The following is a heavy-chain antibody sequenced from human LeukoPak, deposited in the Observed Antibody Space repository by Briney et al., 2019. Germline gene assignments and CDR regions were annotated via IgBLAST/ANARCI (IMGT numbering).Heavy chain of an antibody. J-gene: IGHJ5*02. CDR2: IKQDGSEK. V-gene: IGHV3-7*01. Sequence: GGSLRRSCAASGYTISSYWMRWVRQAPGKGLEWVANIKQDGSEKYYVDSVKGRFTISRDNAKNSLYLQMNSLRAEDTAVYYCARGGYYNGNWFDPWGQRTLVTVSS. D-gene: IGHD3-10*01. CDR3: ARGGYYNGNWFDP. CDR1: GYTISSYW.